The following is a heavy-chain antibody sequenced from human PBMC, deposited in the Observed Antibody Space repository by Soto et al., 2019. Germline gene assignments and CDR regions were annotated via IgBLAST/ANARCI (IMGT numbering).Heavy chain of an antibody. V-gene: IGHV1-69*13. J-gene: IGHJ6*02. Sequence: SVKVSCKASGGTFSNYAISWVRQAPGQGLEWMGGIIPIFGTANYAQKFQGRVTITADESTSTAYMELSSLRSEDTAVYYCARDRCYCGGDCYGTYYYYGIDVWGQGTTGTGS. CDR3: ARDRCYCGGDCYGTYYYYGIDV. CDR1: GGTFSNYA. D-gene: IGHD2-21*02. CDR2: IIPIFGTA.